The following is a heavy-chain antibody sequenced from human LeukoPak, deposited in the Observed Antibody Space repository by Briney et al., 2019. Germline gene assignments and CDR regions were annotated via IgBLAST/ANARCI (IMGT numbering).Heavy chain of an antibody. CDR1: GFTFSSYW. D-gene: IGHD3-22*01. Sequence: GGSLRLSCAASGFTFSSYWMSWVRQAPGKGLEWVANIRQDGSEKYYVDSVKGRFTISRDNAKNSLYLQMNSLRAEDTAVYYCAKGPRRGMIVVVTNIARGFDPWGQGTLSPSPQ. J-gene: IGHJ5*02. CDR2: IRQDGSEK. CDR3: AKGPRRGMIVVVTNIARGFDP. V-gene: IGHV3-7*01.